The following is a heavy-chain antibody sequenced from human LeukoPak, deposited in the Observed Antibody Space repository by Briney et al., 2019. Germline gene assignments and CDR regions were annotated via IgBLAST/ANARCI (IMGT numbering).Heavy chain of an antibody. CDR1: GYSISDGFY. CDR3: ARDPGETGDLLPPFDY. Sequence: SETLSLTCTVSGYSISDGFYWDWIRQTPGKGLEWIGSIFHSGTTYYNPSLKSRVTISVDTSKNQFSLKLSSVTAADTAVYYCARDPGETGDLLPPFDYWGQGTLVTVSS. V-gene: IGHV4-38-2*02. CDR2: IFHSGTT. J-gene: IGHJ4*02. D-gene: IGHD3-10*01.